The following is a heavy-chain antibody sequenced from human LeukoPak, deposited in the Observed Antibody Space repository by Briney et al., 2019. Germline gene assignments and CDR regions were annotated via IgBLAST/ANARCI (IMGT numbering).Heavy chain of an antibody. D-gene: IGHD2-21*01. J-gene: IGHJ4*02. CDR2: ISGSGDST. CDR3: AKAPVTTCRGAYCYPFDY. V-gene: IGHV3-23*01. CDR1: GFIFSNYG. Sequence: SGGSLRLSCAASGFIFSNYGMSWVRQAPGKGLEWVSSISGSGDSTYYADSVKGRFTISRDSSKNTLFLQMNRLRPEDAAVYYCAKAPVTTCRGAYCYPFDYWGQGTLVTVSS.